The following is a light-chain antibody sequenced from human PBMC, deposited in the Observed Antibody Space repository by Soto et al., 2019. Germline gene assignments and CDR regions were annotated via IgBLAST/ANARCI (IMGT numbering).Light chain of an antibody. V-gene: IGLV2-8*01. Sequence: QSALTQPPSASGSLGQSVTSSCTGTSTDVGGYNDVSWYQQHPGKAPKLMIYEVSKRPSGVPDRFSASKSDNTASLTVSGLQAEDEVDYFCSSYAGSNNLYVFGTGTKLTVL. J-gene: IGLJ1*01. CDR2: EVS. CDR3: SSYAGSNNLYV. CDR1: STDVGGYND.